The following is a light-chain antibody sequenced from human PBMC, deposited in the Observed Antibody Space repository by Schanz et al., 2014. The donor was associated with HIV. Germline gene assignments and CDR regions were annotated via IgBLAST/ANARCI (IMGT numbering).Light chain of an antibody. V-gene: IGLV1-44*01. CDR1: DSNIGDND. CDR2: SQN. CDR3: AVWDSTLNGPL. Sequence: QSVLTQPPSASGTPGQRVTISCSGSDSNIGDNDAYWYQQLPGTAPRLLIYSQNKRPSGVPDRFSGSKSDTSASLAISGLQFDDEAQYYCAVWDSTLNGPLFGGGTKLTV. J-gene: IGLJ2*01.